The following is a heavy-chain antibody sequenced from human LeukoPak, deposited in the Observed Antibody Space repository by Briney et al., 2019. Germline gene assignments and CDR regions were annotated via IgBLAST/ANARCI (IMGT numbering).Heavy chain of an antibody. J-gene: IGHJ2*01. V-gene: IGHV3-30*18. CDR1: GFTFSSYG. CDR3: AKERRAYDPWYFDL. D-gene: IGHD5-12*01. Sequence: GGSLRLSCAASGFTFSSYGMHWVRQAPGKGLEWVAVISYDGSNKYYADSAKGRFTISRDNSQDTLSLQMNSLRVEDTAVYYCAKERRAYDPWYFDLWGRGTLVTVSS. CDR2: ISYDGSNK.